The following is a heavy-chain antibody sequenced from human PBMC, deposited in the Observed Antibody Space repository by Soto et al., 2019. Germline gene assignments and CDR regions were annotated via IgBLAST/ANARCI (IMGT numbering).Heavy chain of an antibody. CDR2: IYYSGST. CDR3: ARGSSYNWNPYYFDY. Sequence: SETLSLTCTVSGGSISSYYWSWIRQPPGKGLEWIGYIYYSGSTNYNPSLKSRVTISVDTSKNQFSLKLSSVTAADTAVYYCARGSSYNWNPYYFDYWGQGTLVTVSS. D-gene: IGHD1-20*01. J-gene: IGHJ4*02. V-gene: IGHV4-59*01. CDR1: GGSISSYY.